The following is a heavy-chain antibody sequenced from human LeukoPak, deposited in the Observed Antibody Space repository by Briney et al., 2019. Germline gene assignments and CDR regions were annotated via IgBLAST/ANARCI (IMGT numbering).Heavy chain of an antibody. V-gene: IGHV3-30*18. CDR1: GFTFSSYG. CDR2: ISYDGSNK. CDR3: AKVGPYYYDSSGYPPFDY. D-gene: IGHD3-22*01. Sequence: PGGSLRLSCAASGFTFSSYGMHWVRQAPGKGLEWVAVISYDGSNKYYADSVKGRFTISRDNSKNTLYLQMNSLRAEDTAVYYCAKVGPYYYDSSGYPPFDYWGQGTLVTVSS. J-gene: IGHJ4*02.